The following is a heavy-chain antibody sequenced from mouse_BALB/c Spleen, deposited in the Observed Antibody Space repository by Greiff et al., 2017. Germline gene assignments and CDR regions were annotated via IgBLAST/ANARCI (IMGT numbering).Heavy chain of an antibody. J-gene: IGHJ2*01. Sequence: EVMLVESGGGLVQPGGSRKLSCAASGFTFSSFGMHWVRQAPEKGLEWVAYISSGSSTIYYADTVKGRFTISRDNPKNTLFLQMTSLRSEDTAMYYCARQRDYGSPFDYWGQGTTLTVSS. CDR1: GFTFSSFG. D-gene: IGHD1-1*01. CDR3: ARQRDYGSPFDY. V-gene: IGHV5-17*02. CDR2: ISSGSSTI.